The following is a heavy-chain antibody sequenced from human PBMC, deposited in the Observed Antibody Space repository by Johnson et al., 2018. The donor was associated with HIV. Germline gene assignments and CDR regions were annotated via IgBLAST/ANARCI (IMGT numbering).Heavy chain of an antibody. CDR1: GFTFSSYW. Sequence: MLLVESGGGLVQPGGSLRLSCAASGFTFSSYWMSWVRQAPGKGLEWVANIKQDGSEKYYADSVKGRFTISRDNSKNTLYLQMNSLRAEDTAVYYCAKGRWEATTYDDAFDIWGQGTMVTVSS. J-gene: IGHJ3*02. CDR2: IKQDGSEK. CDR3: AKGRWEATTYDDAFDI. V-gene: IGHV3-7*01. D-gene: IGHD1-26*01.